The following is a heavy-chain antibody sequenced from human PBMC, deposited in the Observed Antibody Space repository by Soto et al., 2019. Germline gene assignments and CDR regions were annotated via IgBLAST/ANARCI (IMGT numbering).Heavy chain of an antibody. Sequence: GGSLRLSCAASGFTFSSYAMHWVRQAPGKGLEYVSAISSNGGSTYYADSVKGRFTISRDNSKNTLYLQMGSLRAEDMAVYYCARDAGRDLLAGWFDYWGQGTLVTVSS. D-gene: IGHD2-8*02. CDR2: ISSNGGST. J-gene: IGHJ4*02. V-gene: IGHV3-64*02. CDR3: ARDAGRDLLAGWFDY. CDR1: GFTFSSYA.